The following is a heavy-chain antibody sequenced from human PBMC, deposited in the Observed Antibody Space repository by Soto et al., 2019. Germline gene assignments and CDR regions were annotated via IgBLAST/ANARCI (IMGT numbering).Heavy chain of an antibody. CDR3: ARGIRRGWFDP. CDR1: GYTFTSYG. Sequence: ASVTVSCQTSGYTFTSYGISWVRQAPGQGLEWMGWISAYSGNTNYAQKLQGRVTMTTDTSTSTAYMELRSLRSDDTAVYYCARGIRRGWFDPWGQGTLVTVSS. J-gene: IGHJ5*02. D-gene: IGHD2-21*01. V-gene: IGHV1-18*01. CDR2: ISAYSGNT.